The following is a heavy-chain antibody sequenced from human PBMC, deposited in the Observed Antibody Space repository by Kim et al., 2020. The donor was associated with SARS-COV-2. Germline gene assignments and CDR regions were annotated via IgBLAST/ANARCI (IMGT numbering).Heavy chain of an antibody. D-gene: IGHD5-18*01. CDR2: AKSNTYGGTS. J-gene: IGHJ4*02. V-gene: IGHV3-49*03. CDR3: SRGVRYSSSYYPCFDR. Sequence: GGSLRLSCTTSGFSFRDYDISWFRQAPGKGLEWVGFAKSNTYGGTSEYAASVKGRVTISRDDSKSIAYLQMDSLKAEDTGLYYCSRGVRYSSSYYPCFDRWSQGTLVTVSS. CDR1: GFSFRDYD.